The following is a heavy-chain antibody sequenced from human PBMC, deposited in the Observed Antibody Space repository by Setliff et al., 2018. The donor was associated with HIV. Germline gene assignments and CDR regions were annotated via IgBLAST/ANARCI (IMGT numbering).Heavy chain of an antibody. Sequence: VKVSCKASGYTFTDFYIHWVQQAPGQGLEWMGRVDPDYGETRYAVKFQGRVTMTADTSIDTAYMEVSSLTSADSAVYYCIIASKFTPPYWGQGTPVTVSS. J-gene: IGHJ4*02. CDR2: VDPDYGET. CDR1: GYTFTDFY. D-gene: IGHD3-10*01. V-gene: IGHV1-69-2*01. CDR3: IIASKFTPPY.